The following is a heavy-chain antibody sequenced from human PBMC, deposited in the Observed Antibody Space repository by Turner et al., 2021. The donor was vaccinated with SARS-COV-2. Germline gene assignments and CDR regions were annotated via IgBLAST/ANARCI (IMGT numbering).Heavy chain of an antibody. J-gene: IGHJ4*02. CDR2: FDPEDGET. Sequence: QVQLVQSGAEVKKPGASVKVSCKVSGYTLIELSMHWVRQAPGKGLEWMGGFDPEDGETIYAQKFQVRVTMTEDTSTDTAYMELSSLRSEDTAVYYCATGYAYCGGDCSIDYWGQGTLVTVSS. CDR1: GYTLIELS. CDR3: ATGYAYCGGDCSIDY. D-gene: IGHD2-21*02. V-gene: IGHV1-24*01.